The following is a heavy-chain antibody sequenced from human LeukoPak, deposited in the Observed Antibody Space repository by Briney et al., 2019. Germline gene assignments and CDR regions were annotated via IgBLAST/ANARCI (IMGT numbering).Heavy chain of an antibody. D-gene: IGHD2-21*01. CDR1: GFTFSSCA. CDR2: ISGASSSS. Sequence: GGSLRLSCGASGFTFSSCAMSWVRQAPGQGLEWVSAISGASSSSNYADSVKGRFTISRDNSKNTLYLQMNSLRAEDTAVYYCAKDIARGKYYFDYWGQGTLVTVSS. V-gene: IGHV3-23*01. CDR3: AKDIARGKYYFDY. J-gene: IGHJ4*02.